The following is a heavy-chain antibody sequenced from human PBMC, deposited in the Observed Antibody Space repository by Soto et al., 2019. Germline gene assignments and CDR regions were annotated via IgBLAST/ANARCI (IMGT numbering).Heavy chain of an antibody. D-gene: IGHD3-9*01. CDR2: IIPIFGTA. CDR3: ARDTTDYDILTGYV. V-gene: IGHV1-69*06. J-gene: IGHJ4*02. Sequence: ASVKVSCKASGGTFSSYAISWVRQAPGQGLEWMGGIIPIFGTANYAQKFQGRVTITADKSTSTAYMELSSLRSEDTAVYYCARDTTDYDILTGYVWGQGTLVTVSS. CDR1: GGTFSSYA.